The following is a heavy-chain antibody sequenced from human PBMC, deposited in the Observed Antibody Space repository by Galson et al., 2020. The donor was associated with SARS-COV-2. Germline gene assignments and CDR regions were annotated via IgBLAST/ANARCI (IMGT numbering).Heavy chain of an antibody. V-gene: IGHV3-21*01. CDR2: ISSRSSYI. CDR3: ASWGSGSYPFDY. J-gene: IGHJ4*02. CDR1: GFTFSRYS. D-gene: IGHD3-10*01. Sequence: ESLKIPFSASGFTFSRYSMNLVPQAPGKGLGWVSSISSRSSYIYYADSVKGRFTISRDNAKNSLYPQMNSLRAEDTAEYYCASWGSGSYPFDYWVQGTLVTVAS.